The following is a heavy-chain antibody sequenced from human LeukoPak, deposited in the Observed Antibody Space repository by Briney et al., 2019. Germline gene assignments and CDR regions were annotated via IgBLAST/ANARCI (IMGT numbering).Heavy chain of an antibody. V-gene: IGHV3-7*01. CDR1: GLTFSSSW. CDR2: INPDGNKK. J-gene: IGHJ4*02. D-gene: IGHD5-18*01. Sequence: GGSLRLSCAVSGLTFSSSWMDWVRQAPGKGLEWVASINPDGNKKYSADSVKGRFTISRDNAENSLYLQMNSLRVEDTAFYYCARDLTYSRLDYWGQGMLVTVSS. CDR3: ARDLTYSRLDY.